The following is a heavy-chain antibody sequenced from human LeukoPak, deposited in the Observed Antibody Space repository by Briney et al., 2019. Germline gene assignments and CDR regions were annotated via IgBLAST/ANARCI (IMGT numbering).Heavy chain of an antibody. J-gene: IGHJ4*02. CDR3: TRSLVAAGH. CDR1: GFTVSSNY. V-gene: IGHV3-53*01. D-gene: IGHD2-15*01. Sequence: PGGSLRLSCAVSGFTVSSNYMSWVRQAPGKGLEWLSVIYPGGNTNYPASVKGRFTISRDNTKNTLYLQMNSLRVEDKAVYYCTRSLVAAGHWGKGTLVSVS. CDR2: IYPGGNT.